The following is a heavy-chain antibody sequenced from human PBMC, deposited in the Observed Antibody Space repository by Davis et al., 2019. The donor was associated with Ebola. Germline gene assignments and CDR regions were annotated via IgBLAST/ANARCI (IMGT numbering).Heavy chain of an antibody. J-gene: IGHJ4*02. V-gene: IGHV3-73*01. CDR1: GFTFSGSA. CDR2: IRSKANSYAT. D-gene: IGHD1-26*01. Sequence: GESLKISCAASGFTFSGSAMHWVRQASGKGLEWVGRIRSKANSYATAYAASVKGRFTISRDDSKNTAYLQINSLKTEDTAVYYCSGSYSGSYLLYDYWGQGTLVTVSS. CDR3: SGSYSGSYLLYDY.